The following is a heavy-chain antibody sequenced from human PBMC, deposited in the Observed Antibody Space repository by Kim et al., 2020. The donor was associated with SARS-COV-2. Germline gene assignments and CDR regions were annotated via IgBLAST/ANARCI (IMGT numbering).Heavy chain of an antibody. CDR1: GFTFSSYA. CDR2: ISGSGGST. V-gene: IGHV3-23*01. D-gene: IGHD3-22*01. CDR3: ANWGELYDSSGYPLDY. J-gene: IGHJ4*02. Sequence: GGSLRLSCAASGFTFSSYAMSWVRQAPGKGLEWVSAISGSGGSTYYADSVKGRFTISRDNSKNTLYLQMNSLRAEDTAVYYCANWGELYDSSGYPLDYWGQGTLVTVSS.